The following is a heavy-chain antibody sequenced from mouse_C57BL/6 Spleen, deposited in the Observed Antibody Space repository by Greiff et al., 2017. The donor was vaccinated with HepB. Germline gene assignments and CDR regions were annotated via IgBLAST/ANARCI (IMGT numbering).Heavy chain of an antibody. V-gene: IGHV2-4*01. J-gene: IGHJ4*01. CDR2: IWSGGST. Sequence: VQLVESGPGLVQPSQSLSITCTVSGFSLTSYGVHWVRQPPGKGLEWLGVIWSGGSTDYNAAFISRLSISKDNSKSQVFFKMNSLQADDTAIYYCAKNHYGSSYDAMDYWGQGTSVTVSS. CDR1: GFSLTSYG. CDR3: AKNHYGSSYDAMDY. D-gene: IGHD1-1*01.